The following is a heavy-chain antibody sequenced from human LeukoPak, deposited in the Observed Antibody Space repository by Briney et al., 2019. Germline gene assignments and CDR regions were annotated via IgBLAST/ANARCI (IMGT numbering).Heavy chain of an antibody. D-gene: IGHD5-18*01. CDR3: ARGYLEGGSGDTAIT. J-gene: IGHJ5*02. CDR2: MNPNSGNT. Sequence: GASVKVSCKASGYTFTSYGISWVRQAPGQGLEWMGWMNPNSGNTGYAQKFQGRVTMTRNTSISTAYMELSSLRSEDTAVYYCARGYLEGGSGDTAITWGQGTLVTVSS. V-gene: IGHV1-8*02. CDR1: GYTFTSYG.